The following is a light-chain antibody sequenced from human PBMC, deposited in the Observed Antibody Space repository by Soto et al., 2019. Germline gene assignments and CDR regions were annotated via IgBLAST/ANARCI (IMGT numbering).Light chain of an antibody. V-gene: IGKV1-39*01. CDR1: QSISSY. J-gene: IGKJ1*01. Sequence: DIQMTQSPSSLSASVGDRVTITCRASQSISSYLNWYQQKPGKAPKLLIYAASSLQSGVPSRFSGTESGTDFTHTISSLQPEDVATCYCQLSYSTPRTFGQGTKLEIQ. CDR3: QLSYSTPRT. CDR2: AAS.